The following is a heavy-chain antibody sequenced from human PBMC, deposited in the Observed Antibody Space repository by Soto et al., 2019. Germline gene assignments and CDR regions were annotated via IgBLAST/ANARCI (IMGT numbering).Heavy chain of an antibody. J-gene: IGHJ6*03. CDR1: GGSISSSSYY. CDR2: IYYSGST. D-gene: IGHD6-19*01. V-gene: IGHV4-39*01. CDR3: ARLRGYSSGYYYMDV. Sequence: SETLSLTCTVSGGSISSSSYYWGWIRQPPGKGLEWIGSIYYSGSTYYNPSLKSRVTISVDTSKNQFSLKLSSVTAADTAVYYCARLRGYSSGYYYMDVWGKGTTVTVSS.